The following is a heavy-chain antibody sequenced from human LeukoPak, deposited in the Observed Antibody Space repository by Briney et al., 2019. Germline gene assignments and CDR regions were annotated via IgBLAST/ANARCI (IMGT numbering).Heavy chain of an antibody. J-gene: IGHJ3*02. Sequence: ASVKVSCKASGYTFTSYYMHWVRQAPGQGLEWMGIINPSGGSTSYAQKFQGRVTMTRDMSTSTVYMELSSLRSEDTAVYYCARESDFWSGYYRGDAFDIWGQGTMVTVSS. CDR2: INPSGGST. CDR3: ARESDFWSGYYRGDAFDI. D-gene: IGHD3-3*01. V-gene: IGHV1-46*01. CDR1: GYTFTSYY.